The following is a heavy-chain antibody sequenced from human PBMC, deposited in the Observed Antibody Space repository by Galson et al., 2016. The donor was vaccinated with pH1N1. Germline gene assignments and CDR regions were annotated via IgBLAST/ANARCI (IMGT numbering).Heavy chain of an antibody. J-gene: IGHJ5*02. Sequence: TLSLTCTVSGGSISVGTYYWSWVRQPAGKALEWIGGVSRSGDTNYNPSLGSRVTVSVDTSKNQFSMRLASVAASDTAFYYCARWQQGSATFYPWGQGTLVSVSS. CDR1: GGSISVGTYY. CDR2: VSRSGDT. CDR3: ARWQQGSATFYP. D-gene: IGHD6-13*01. V-gene: IGHV4-61*02.